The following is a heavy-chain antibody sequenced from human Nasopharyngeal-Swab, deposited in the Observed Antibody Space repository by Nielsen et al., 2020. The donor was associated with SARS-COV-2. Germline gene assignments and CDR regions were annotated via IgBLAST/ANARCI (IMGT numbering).Heavy chain of an antibody. CDR2: ISSSSSYI. J-gene: IGHJ4*02. D-gene: IGHD3-3*01. V-gene: IGHV3-21*01. CDR3: ARAGPEHYDFWSGYYTVDY. Sequence: GGSLRPSCAASGFTFSSYSMNWVRQAPGKGLEWVSSISSSSSYIYYADSVKGRFTISRDNAKNTLYLQMNSLRAEDTAVYYCARAGPEHYDFWSGYYTVDYWGQGTLVTVSS. CDR1: GFTFSSYS.